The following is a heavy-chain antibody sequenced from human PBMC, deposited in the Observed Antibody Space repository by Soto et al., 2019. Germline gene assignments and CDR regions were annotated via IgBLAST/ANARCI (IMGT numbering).Heavy chain of an antibody. CDR1: GFTFSSYS. V-gene: IGHV3-48*01. D-gene: IGHD2-15*01. J-gene: IGHJ4*02. Sequence: EVQLVESGGGLVQPGGSLRLSCVASGFTFSSYSMNWVRQAPGKGLEWVSYISSSSSTIYYADSVKGRFTISRDNAKNSLYLQMNSLRAEDTAVYYCATEIGYCSGGSCYSFYFDYWGQGTLVTVSS. CDR2: ISSSSSTI. CDR3: ATEIGYCSGGSCYSFYFDY.